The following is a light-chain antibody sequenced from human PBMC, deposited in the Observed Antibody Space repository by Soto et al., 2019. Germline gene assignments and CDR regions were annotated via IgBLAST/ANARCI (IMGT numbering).Light chain of an antibody. CDR3: FSFTTDWTHV. Sequence: QSVLTQPASVSGSPGRSITISCTGTSSDVGAYNYVSWFQQHPGKAPTLIISEVSNRPPGVSNRFSGSKSGNAASLTISGLQAEDEADYFCFSFTTDWTHVFGTGTKVTVL. CDR2: EVS. CDR1: SSDVGAYNY. J-gene: IGLJ1*01. V-gene: IGLV2-14*01.